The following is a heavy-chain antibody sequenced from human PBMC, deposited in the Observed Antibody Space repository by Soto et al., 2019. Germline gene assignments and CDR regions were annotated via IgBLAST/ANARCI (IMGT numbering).Heavy chain of an antibody. CDR2: IYYSGST. CDR3: ARDHPGGLRGIDY. D-gene: IGHD3-16*01. V-gene: IGHV4-59*12. Sequence: PSDTLSLTCTVSGGSISSYYWSRIRQSPGRGLEWIGYIYYSGSTYYNPSLKSRVTISVDTSKNQFSLKLSSVTAADTAVYYCARDHPGGLRGIDYWGQGTLVTVSS. J-gene: IGHJ4*02. CDR1: GGSISSYY.